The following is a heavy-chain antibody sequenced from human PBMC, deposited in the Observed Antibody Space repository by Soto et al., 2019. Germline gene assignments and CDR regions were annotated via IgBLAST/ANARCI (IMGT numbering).Heavy chain of an antibody. Sequence: PGGSLRLSCAASGFTFSSYAMSWVRQAPGKGLEWVSAISGSGGSTYYADSVKGRFTISGDNSKNTLYLQMNSLRAEDTAVYYCAKVRSRYRSTWPFDYWGQGTLVTVSS. J-gene: IGHJ4*02. CDR2: ISGSGGST. CDR1: GFTFSSYA. D-gene: IGHD2-2*02. CDR3: AKVRSRYRSTWPFDY. V-gene: IGHV3-23*01.